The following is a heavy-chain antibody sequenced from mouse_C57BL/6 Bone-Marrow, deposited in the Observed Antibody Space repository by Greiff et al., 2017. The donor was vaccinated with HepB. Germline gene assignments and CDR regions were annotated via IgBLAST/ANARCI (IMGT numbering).Heavy chain of an antibody. J-gene: IGHJ3*01. V-gene: IGHV1-64*01. CDR2: IHPNSGST. CDR3: ARDLLWSFAY. CDR1: GYTFTSYW. Sequence: VQLQQPGAELVKPGASVKLSCKASGYTFTSYWMHWVKQRPGQGLEWIGMIHPNSGSTNYNEKFKSKATLTVDKPSSTAYMQLSSLTSEDSAVYYCARDLLWSFAYWGQGTLVTVSA. D-gene: IGHD2-1*01.